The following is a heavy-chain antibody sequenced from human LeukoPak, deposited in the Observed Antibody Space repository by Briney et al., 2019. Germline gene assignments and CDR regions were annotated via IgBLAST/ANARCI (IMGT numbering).Heavy chain of an antibody. CDR3: ARSQLWFPFDY. Sequence: PSETLSLTCTVSGGSISSGTYYWGWIRQPPGKGLEWIGSIYYSGSTNYNPSLKSRVTISVDTSKNQYSLKLSSVTAADTAVYYCARSQLWFPFDYWGQGTLVTVSS. J-gene: IGHJ4*02. V-gene: IGHV4-39*07. CDR1: GGSISSGTYY. D-gene: IGHD5-18*01. CDR2: IYYSGST.